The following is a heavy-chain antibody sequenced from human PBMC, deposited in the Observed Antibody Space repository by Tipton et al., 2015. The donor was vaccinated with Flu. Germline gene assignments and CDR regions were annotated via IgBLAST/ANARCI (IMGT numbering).Heavy chain of an antibody. CDR2: IYHSGTT. D-gene: IGHD6-25*01. J-gene: IGHJ4*02. CDR1: GYSISRSSYY. Sequence: TLSLTCTVSGYSISRSSYYWGWIRQPPEKGLEWIGEIYHSGTTHYNPSLRSRVTISVDKSKNQFSLMLSSVTAADTAVYYCASHPATSRAAAGGTDSWGQGTLVTVSS. CDR3: ASHPATSRAAAGGTDS. V-gene: IGHV4-39*07.